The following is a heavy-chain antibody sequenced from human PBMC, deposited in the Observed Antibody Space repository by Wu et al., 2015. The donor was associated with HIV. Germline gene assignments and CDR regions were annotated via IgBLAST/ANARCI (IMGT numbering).Heavy chain of an antibody. Sequence: QVQLVQSGAGVKKPGSSVKVSCKASGGTFSSYAISWVRQAPGQGLEWMGGIIPIFGTANYAQKFQGRVTITADESTSTAYMELSSLRSEDTAVYYCASRGIAARIYYYYYMDVWGKGTTVTVSS. D-gene: IGHD6-6*01. CDR3: ASRGIAARIYYYYYMDV. CDR1: GGTFSSYA. J-gene: IGHJ6*03. CDR2: IIPIFGTA. V-gene: IGHV1-69*01.